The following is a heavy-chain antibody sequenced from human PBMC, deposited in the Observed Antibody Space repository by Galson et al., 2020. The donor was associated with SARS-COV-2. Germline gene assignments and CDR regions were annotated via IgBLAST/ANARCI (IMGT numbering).Heavy chain of an antibody. CDR2: IDWDDDK. D-gene: IGHD6-13*01. CDR1: GFPLSTSGMC. V-gene: IGHV2-70*11. J-gene: IGHJ4*02. CDR3: ARIAVAAAGSPYDY. Sequence: SGPTLVKPTQPLTLTCTFSGFPLSTSGMCVSWIRQPPGKALEWLARIDWDDDKYYRTSLKTRLTISKDTSKNQVVLTMTNMDPVDTATYYCARIAVAAAGSPYDYWGQGTLVTVSS.